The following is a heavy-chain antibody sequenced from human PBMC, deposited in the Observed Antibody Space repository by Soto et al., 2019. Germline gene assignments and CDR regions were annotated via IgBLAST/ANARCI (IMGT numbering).Heavy chain of an antibody. V-gene: IGHV4-31*03. D-gene: IGHD4-17*01. J-gene: IGHJ5*02. CDR2: IYYSGST. CDR1: GGSISSGGYY. CDR3: ARARPTVTTRGGYWFDP. Sequence: QVQLQESGPGLVKPSQTLSLTCTVSGGSISSGGYYWSWIRQHPGKGLEWIGYIYYSGSTYYNPSLKSRVTISVXXSXNXSSLKLSSVTAADTAVYYCARARPTVTTRGGYWFDPWGQGTLVTVSS.